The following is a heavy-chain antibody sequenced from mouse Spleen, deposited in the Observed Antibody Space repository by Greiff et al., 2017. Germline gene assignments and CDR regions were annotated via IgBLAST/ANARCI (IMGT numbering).Heavy chain of an antibody. Sequence: QVQLQQSGPELVKPGASVKMSCKASGYTFTSYYIHWVKQRPGQGLEWIGWIYPGDGSTKYNEKFKGKTTLTADKSSSTAYMLLSSLTSEDSAIYFCARRWLRDYYAMDYWGQGTSVTGSS. CDR3: ARRWLRDYYAMDY. J-gene: IGHJ4*01. D-gene: IGHD2-2*01. CDR2: IYPGDGST. CDR1: GYTFTSYY. V-gene: IGHV1S56*01.